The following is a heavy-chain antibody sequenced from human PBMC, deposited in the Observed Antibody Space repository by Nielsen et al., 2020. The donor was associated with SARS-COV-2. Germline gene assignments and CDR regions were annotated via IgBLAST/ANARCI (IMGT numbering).Heavy chain of an antibody. CDR2: ISYDGSTE. CDR3: VRDRGSSYGFYGFDI. CDR1: GFTISRYG. J-gene: IGHJ3*02. Sequence: GESLKISCEASGFTISRYGMHWVRQAPGKGLEWVTLISYDGSTEEYADSVKGRFTISRDDSKNTLNLQMSSLSREDTAIYYCVRDRGSSYGFYGFDIWGQGTMVTVSS. D-gene: IGHD5-18*01. V-gene: IGHV3-30*03.